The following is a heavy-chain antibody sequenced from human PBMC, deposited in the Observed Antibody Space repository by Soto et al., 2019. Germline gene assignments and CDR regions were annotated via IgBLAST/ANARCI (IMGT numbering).Heavy chain of an antibody. V-gene: IGHV4-31*03. Sequence: SETLSLTCTVSGGSISSGGYYWSWIRQHPGKGLEWIGYIYYSGSTYYNPSLKSRVTISVDTSKNQFSLKLSSVTAADTAVYYCAREGAAAARHYYYYYGLDVWGQGTTVTVSS. J-gene: IGHJ6*02. D-gene: IGHD6-6*01. CDR1: GGSISSGGYY. CDR2: IYYSGST. CDR3: AREGAAAARHYYYYYGLDV.